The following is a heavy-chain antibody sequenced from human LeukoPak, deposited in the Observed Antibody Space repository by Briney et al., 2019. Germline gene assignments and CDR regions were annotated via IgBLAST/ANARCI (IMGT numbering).Heavy chain of an antibody. CDR3: ARASGSGKGSFDY. J-gene: IGHJ4*02. CDR2: TYYRSKWYN. V-gene: IGHV6-1*01. D-gene: IGHD3-10*01. CDR1: GDSVSSNSVA. Sequence: SQTLSLTCAISGDSVSSNSVAWNWIRQSPSRGLEWLGRTYYRSKWYNDYAVFVKSRITISPDMSKNQFSLQLNSVTPEDTAVYYCARASGSGKGSFDYWGQGILVTVSS.